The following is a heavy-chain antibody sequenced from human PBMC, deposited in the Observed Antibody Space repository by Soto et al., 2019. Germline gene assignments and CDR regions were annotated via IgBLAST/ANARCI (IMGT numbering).Heavy chain of an antibody. Sequence: QVQLQESGPGLVQPSQTLSLSCTVSGGSITSGGYYWSWIRQHPGKGLEWIGYIYYSGTTYYNPSLKSRLTISLDTSRNRFSLEVNSVSAADTAVYYCARADSNGYTFAHWGQGTLVTVSS. J-gene: IGHJ4*02. CDR3: ARADSNGYTFAH. CDR2: IYYSGTT. CDR1: GGSITSGGYY. D-gene: IGHD5-18*01. V-gene: IGHV4-31*03.